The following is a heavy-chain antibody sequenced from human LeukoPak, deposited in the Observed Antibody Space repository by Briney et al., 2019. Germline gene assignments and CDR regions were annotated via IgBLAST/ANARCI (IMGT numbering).Heavy chain of an antibody. CDR3: ARAYDTSGYYHAFDI. V-gene: IGHV4-59*01. CDR2: VYYSGST. CDR1: AGSISSYY. J-gene: IGHJ3*02. D-gene: IGHD3-22*01. Sequence: SETLSLTCTVSAGSISSYYWSYIRQPPGKGLEWIGYVYYSGSTNYNPSLKSRVTISVDTSKNQFSLKLSSVTAADTAVYYCARAYDTSGYYHAFDIWGQGTVVTVSS.